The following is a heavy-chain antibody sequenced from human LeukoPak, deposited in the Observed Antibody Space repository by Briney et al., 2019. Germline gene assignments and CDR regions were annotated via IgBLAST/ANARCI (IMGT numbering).Heavy chain of an antibody. CDR2: IYPGDSDT. J-gene: IGHJ4*02. Sequence: GESLKISCKGSGYSFNSYWIGWVRQMPGKGLEWMGIIYPGDSDTRYSPSFQGQVTMSADKSISTAYLQWSNLKASDTAMYYYARHGRTGYSSSWSQDWGQGTLVTVSS. CDR1: GYSFNSYW. V-gene: IGHV5-51*01. D-gene: IGHD6-13*01. CDR3: ARHGRTGYSSSWSQD.